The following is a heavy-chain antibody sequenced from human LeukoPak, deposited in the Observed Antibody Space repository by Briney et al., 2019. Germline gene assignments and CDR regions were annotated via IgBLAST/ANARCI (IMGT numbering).Heavy chain of an antibody. J-gene: IGHJ6*03. CDR1: GFTFDDYG. Sequence: GGSLRLSCAASGFTFDDYGMSWVRQAPGKGLEWVSGINWDGGSTGYADSVKGRFTISRDNAKNSLYLQMNSLRAEDTALYYCARARGYDYYYYYMDVWGKGTTVTVSS. CDR2: INWDGGST. V-gene: IGHV3-20*04. D-gene: IGHD5-12*01. CDR3: ARARGYDYYYYYMDV.